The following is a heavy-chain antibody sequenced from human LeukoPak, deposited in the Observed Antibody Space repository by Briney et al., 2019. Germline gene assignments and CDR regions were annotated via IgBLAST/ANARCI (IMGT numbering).Heavy chain of an antibody. CDR1: GYTFTNYG. CDR2: IIPIFGTA. Sequence: ASVKVSCKASGYTFTNYGISWVRQAPGQGFEWMGGIIPIFGTANYAQKFQGRVTITADESTSTAYMELSSLRSEDTAVYYCARGYSSPFDYWGQGTLVTVSS. CDR3: ARGYSSPFDY. J-gene: IGHJ4*02. D-gene: IGHD6-13*01. V-gene: IGHV1-69*13.